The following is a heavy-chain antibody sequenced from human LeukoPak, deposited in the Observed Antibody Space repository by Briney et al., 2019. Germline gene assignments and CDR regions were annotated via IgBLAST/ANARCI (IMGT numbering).Heavy chain of an antibody. CDR3: TRFQYYYGMDV. CDR1: GFTFGDYV. Sequence: GGSLRLSCKASGFTFGDYVMSWFRQAPGKGLEWVGFIRSKAYGGTTEYAASVKDRFTISRDDSKSIAYLPMDSLKTEDTAVYYCTRFQYYYGMDVWGQGTTVTVSS. CDR2: IRSKAYGGTT. J-gene: IGHJ6*02. V-gene: IGHV3-49*03.